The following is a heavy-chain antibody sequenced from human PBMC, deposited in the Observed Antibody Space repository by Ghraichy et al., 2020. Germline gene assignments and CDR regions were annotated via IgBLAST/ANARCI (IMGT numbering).Heavy chain of an antibody. CDR3: ARARYGLWTYFDY. CDR1: GGSISSGDYC. J-gene: IGHJ4*02. D-gene: IGHD5-18*01. CDR2: IYYSGST. Sequence: SQTLSLTCTVSGGSISSGDYCWSWVRQPPGKGLEWIGYIYYSGSTYYNPSLKSRVSISVDTSKNQFSLKLSSVTAADTAVYYCARARYGLWTYFDYWGQGTLVTVSS. V-gene: IGHV4-30-4*01.